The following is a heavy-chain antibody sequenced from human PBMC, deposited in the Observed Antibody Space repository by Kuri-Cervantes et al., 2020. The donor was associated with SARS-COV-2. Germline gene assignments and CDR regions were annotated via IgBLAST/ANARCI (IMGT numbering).Heavy chain of an antibody. CDR2: IIPIFAKA. D-gene: IGHD3-22*01. CDR3: ARGPGLSDSRGYYYFY. Sequence: SVKVSCKASGYIFTSHNMHWVRQAPGQGLEWMGGIIPIFAKANYAQKFQGRVTITADQSTSTAYMELSSLRSEDTAVYYCARGPGLSDSRGYYYFYRGQGTLVTVSS. V-gene: IGHV1-69*13. CDR1: GYIFTSHN. J-gene: IGHJ4*02.